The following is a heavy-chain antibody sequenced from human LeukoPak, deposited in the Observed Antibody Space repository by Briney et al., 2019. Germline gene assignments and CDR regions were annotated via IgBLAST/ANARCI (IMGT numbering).Heavy chain of an antibody. J-gene: IGHJ4*02. Sequence: GGSLRLSCVASGFTFSVHTIHWVRQAPGKGLEWVALILSDGSNKYYADSVKGRFTISRDNSKNTVFLQMNSLTDEDTAIYFCARDRGFTFGHNFDFWGRGTLVTVSS. V-gene: IGHV3-30-3*01. CDR3: ARDRGFTFGHNFDF. CDR2: ILSDGSNK. CDR1: GFTFSVHT. D-gene: IGHD3-16*01.